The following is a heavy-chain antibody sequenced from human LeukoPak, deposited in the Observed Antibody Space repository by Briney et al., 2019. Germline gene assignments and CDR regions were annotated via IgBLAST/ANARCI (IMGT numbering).Heavy chain of an antibody. CDR1: GYTFTSYY. CDR2: INPSGGST. Sequence: ASVKVSCKASGYTFTSYYMHWVRQAPGQGLEWMGIINPSGGSTSYAQKFQGRVTMTRDMSTSTVYMELSSLRSEDTAVYYCATGSFIAAAGNWFDPWGQGTLVTVSS. CDR3: ATGSFIAAAGNWFDP. D-gene: IGHD6-13*01. V-gene: IGHV1-46*01. J-gene: IGHJ5*02.